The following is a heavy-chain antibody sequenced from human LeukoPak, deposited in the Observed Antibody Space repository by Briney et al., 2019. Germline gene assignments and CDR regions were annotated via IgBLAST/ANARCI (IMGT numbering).Heavy chain of an antibody. CDR1: GASISSGDYY. Sequence: SETLSLTCTVSGASISSGDYYWSWICQPPGKGLEWIGYMYSSGTTYYNPSLKSRLTISVDTSKNQFSLKLTSVTAADTAVFYCARVTLVSGSDYIRDYWGQGTLVTVSS. V-gene: IGHV4-30-4*08. J-gene: IGHJ4*02. CDR2: MYSSGTT. D-gene: IGHD4-11*01. CDR3: ARVTLVSGSDYIRDY.